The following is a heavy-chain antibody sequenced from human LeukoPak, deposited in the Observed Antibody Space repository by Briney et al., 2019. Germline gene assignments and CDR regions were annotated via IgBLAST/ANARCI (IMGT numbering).Heavy chain of an antibody. CDR1: GFTFSSYA. V-gene: IGHV3-23*01. CDR2: ISGSGGST. CDR3: AKGGIGSGWYYYYGMDV. Sequence: PGGSLRLSCAASGFTFSSYAMSWVRQAPGKGLEWVSAISGSGGSTYYADSVKGRFTISRDNSKNTLYLQMNSLRAEDTAVYYCAKGGIGSGWYYYYGMDVWGQGTTVTVSS. J-gene: IGHJ6*02. D-gene: IGHD6-19*01.